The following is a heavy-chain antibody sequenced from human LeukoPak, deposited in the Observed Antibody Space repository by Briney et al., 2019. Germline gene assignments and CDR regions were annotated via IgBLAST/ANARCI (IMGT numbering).Heavy chain of an antibody. Sequence: GGSLRLSCAASGFTFSSHGMSWVRQAPGKGLEWVSTINSSGGSTAYADSVKGRFTISRDNSKNTLCLQMNSLRAEDTAVYYCARRVSGSYFQPFDYWGQGTLVTVSS. V-gene: IGHV3-23*01. D-gene: IGHD1-26*01. CDR2: INSSGGST. CDR3: ARRVSGSYFQPFDY. J-gene: IGHJ4*02. CDR1: GFTFSSHG.